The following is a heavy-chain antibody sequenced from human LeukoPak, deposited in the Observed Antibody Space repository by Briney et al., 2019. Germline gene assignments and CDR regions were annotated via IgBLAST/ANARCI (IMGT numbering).Heavy chain of an antibody. CDR1: GGSLSDYY. CDR3: VRGFSGVVGDY. Sequence: SETLSLTCAVYGGSLSDYYWSWIRQPPGEGLEWIGEIKPGGITNYNPSVKSRVTTSADTSKNQLFLNVNSATAADTAVYYCVRGFSGVVGDYWGQGTLVTVSS. CDR2: IKPGGIT. J-gene: IGHJ4*02. V-gene: IGHV4-34*01. D-gene: IGHD3-10*01.